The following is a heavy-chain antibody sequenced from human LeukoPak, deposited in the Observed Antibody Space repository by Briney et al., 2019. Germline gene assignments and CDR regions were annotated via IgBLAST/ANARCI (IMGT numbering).Heavy chain of an antibody. J-gene: IGHJ6*02. D-gene: IGHD3-10*01. CDR2: IYYSGST. CDR1: GGSISSYY. CDR3: ARDRVNYYGSSYYYYGMDV. V-gene: IGHV4-59*01. Sequence: SEPLSLTCTVSGGSISSYYWCWIRQPPGEGLEWISYIYYSGSTNYNPSLKSRVPISGDNSKHQFSLKLSSVTAADTAVYYCARDRVNYYGSSYYYYGMDVWGQGTTVTVSS.